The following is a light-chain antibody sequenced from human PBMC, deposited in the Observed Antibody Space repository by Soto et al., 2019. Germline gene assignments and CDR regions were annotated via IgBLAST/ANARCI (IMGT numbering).Light chain of an antibody. Sequence: QSVLTQPPSVSGAPGQRVTISCTGSSSNIGAGYDVHWYQQLPGTAPKLLIYGNSNRPSGVLDRFSGSKSGTSASLAITGLQAEDEADYYCQSYDSSSWVFGGGTKLTVL. J-gene: IGLJ3*02. V-gene: IGLV1-40*01. CDR2: GNS. CDR3: QSYDSSSWV. CDR1: SSNIGAGYD.